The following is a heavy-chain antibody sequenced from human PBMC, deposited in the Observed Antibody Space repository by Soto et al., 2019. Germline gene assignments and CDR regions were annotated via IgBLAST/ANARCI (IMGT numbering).Heavy chain of an antibody. CDR2: ISGSGGIT. J-gene: IGHJ6*03. CDR3: ARAAHYDFWSGYYYMDV. Sequence: EVQLLESGGGLVQPGGSLRLSCATSGFTFSSYAMAWVRQAPGKGLEWVSAISGSGGITYHAASVKGRFSISRDNSRNMLYLQMTSLGAEATAVYYCARAAHYDFWSGYYYMDVWGIGTMVTVSS. CDR1: GFTFSSYA. V-gene: IGHV3-23*01. D-gene: IGHD3-3*01.